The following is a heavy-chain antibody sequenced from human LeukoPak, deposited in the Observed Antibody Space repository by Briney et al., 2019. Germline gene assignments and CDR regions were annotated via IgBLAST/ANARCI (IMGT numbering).Heavy chain of an antibody. CDR2: IYYSGST. Sequence: SETLSLTCTVSGGSISSSSYYWGWIRQPPGKGLEWIGGIYYSGSTYYNPSLKSRVTISVDTSKNQFSLKLSSVTAADTAVYYCARGWRGIIRYFDYWGQGTLVTVSS. CDR1: GGSISSSSYY. V-gene: IGHV4-39*07. CDR3: ARGWRGIIRYFDY. J-gene: IGHJ4*02. D-gene: IGHD1-14*01.